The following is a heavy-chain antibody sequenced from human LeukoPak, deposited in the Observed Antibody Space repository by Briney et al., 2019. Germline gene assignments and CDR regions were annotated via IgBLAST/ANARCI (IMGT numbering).Heavy chain of an antibody. CDR2: IDTSGST. CDR3: ARMRRGAMGFDY. Sequence: LETLSLTCTVSGDAITTYYWSWIRQPAGKELEWFGRIDTSGSTNYNPSLKTRVTMSLDTSKNQFSLELSSATAADTAVYYCARMRRGAMGFDYWGQGTLVTVSS. D-gene: IGHD3-10*01. J-gene: IGHJ4*02. CDR1: GDAITTYY. V-gene: IGHV4-4*07.